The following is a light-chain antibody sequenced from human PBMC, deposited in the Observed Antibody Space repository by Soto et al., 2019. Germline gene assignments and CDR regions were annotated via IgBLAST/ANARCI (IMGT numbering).Light chain of an antibody. V-gene: IGLV1-51*01. J-gene: IGLJ2*01. Sequence: QSVLTQPPSVSAAPGQKVTISCSGSSSNIGNNYVFWYQQLPGTAPKLLIYDNDKRPSGIPDRFSGSKSGTSATLGITGLQTGDEADYYGATWDRILSVGVFGGGTKLTVL. CDR2: DND. CDR3: ATWDRILSVGV. CDR1: SSNIGNNY.